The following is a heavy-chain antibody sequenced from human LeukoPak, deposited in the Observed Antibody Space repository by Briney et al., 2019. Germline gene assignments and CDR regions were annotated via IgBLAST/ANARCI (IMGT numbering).Heavy chain of an antibody. V-gene: IGHV4-39*07. J-gene: IGHJ3*02. CDR1: GASIRGSTYY. D-gene: IGHD3-22*01. CDR3: VRQSSYYDTSGRIPYAFDI. CDR2: MFYSGSS. Sequence: SETLSLTCTVSGASIRGSTYYWGWIRQTPGKGLDWIGSMFYSGSSYYNPSLKSRASISFDTSNNQFSLRLTSVTAADTAVYYCVRQSSYYDTSGRIPYAFDIWGQGTMVTVSS.